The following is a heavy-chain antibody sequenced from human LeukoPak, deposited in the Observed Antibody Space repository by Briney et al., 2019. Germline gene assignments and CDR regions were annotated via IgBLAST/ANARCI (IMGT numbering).Heavy chain of an antibody. CDR3: TRHQGAGGSGVDY. D-gene: IGHD2-15*01. V-gene: IGHV3-73*01. Sequence: TGGSLRLSCAASGFIFSGSAMHWVRQASGKGLEWVGRIRSKANSYATAYAASVKGRFTISRDDSKNTAYPQMNSLKTEDTAVYYCTRHQGAGGSGVDYWGQGTLVTVSS. CDR2: IRSKANSYAT. CDR1: GFIFSGSA. J-gene: IGHJ4*02.